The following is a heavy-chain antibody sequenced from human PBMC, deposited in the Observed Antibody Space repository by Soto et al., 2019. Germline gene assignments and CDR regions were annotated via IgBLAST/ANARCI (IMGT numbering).Heavy chain of an antibody. D-gene: IGHD2-21*01. CDR1: GGSISPINW. CDR2: IYHTGTT. CDR3: ARSPHIHSQPWFDP. J-gene: IGHJ5*02. V-gene: IGHV4-4*02. Sequence: SETLSLTCGVSGGSISPINWWSWVRQTPGKGLEWIGEIYHTGTTDYNPSLKSRVTISIDKSKNQFFLNLTSVTAADTALYYCARSPHIHSQPWFDPWGQGTWVTVSS.